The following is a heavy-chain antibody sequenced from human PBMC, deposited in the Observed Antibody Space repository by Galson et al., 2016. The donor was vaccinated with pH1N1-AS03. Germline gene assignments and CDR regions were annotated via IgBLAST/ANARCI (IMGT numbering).Heavy chain of an antibody. D-gene: IGHD3-10*01. J-gene: IGHJ3*01. CDR1: GFTFSDYY. Sequence: SLRLSCAASGFTFSDYYMTWIRQAPGKGLEWVSYITSSGTTIYYADSVKGRFTISRDNGKNSLYLQMNSLRAEDTSVYYCARAPHMVTSYDSESDEPGDVFDFWGQGTMVTVSS. CDR2: ITSSGTTI. V-gene: IGHV3-11*04. CDR3: ARAPHMVTSYDSESDEPGDVFDF.